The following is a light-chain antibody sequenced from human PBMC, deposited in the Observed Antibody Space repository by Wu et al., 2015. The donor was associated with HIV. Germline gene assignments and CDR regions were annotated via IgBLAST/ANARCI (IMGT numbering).Light chain of an antibody. J-gene: IGKJ1*01. Sequence: DIQLTQSPSTLSASVGDRVTITCRASQSITTSLAWYQQKPGKAPKLLIYRAYKLDNGVPSRFSGSGSGTEFTLTISSLQPEDVATYYCQKYNTAPWTFGQGTKVEMK. CDR2: RAY. CDR1: QSITTS. CDR3: QKYNTAPWT. V-gene: IGKV1-5*03.